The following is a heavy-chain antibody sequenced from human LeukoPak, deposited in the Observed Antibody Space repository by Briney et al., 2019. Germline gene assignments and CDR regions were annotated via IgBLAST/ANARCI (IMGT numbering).Heavy chain of an antibody. Sequence: GGSLRLSCAASGFTFSSYAMSWVRQAPGKGLEWVSAISGSGGSTYYVDSVKGRFTISRDNSKNTLYLQMNSLRAEDTAVYYCAKEKWELRERMLDYWGQGTLVTASS. CDR2: ISGSGGST. CDR3: AKEKWELRERMLDY. V-gene: IGHV3-23*01. J-gene: IGHJ4*02. CDR1: GFTFSSYA. D-gene: IGHD1-26*01.